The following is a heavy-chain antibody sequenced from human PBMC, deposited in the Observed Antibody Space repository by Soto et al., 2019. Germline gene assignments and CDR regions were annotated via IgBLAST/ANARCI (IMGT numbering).Heavy chain of an antibody. CDR2: IYHSWST. CDR3: ARPTYGYNYFDY. D-gene: IGHD4-17*01. J-gene: IGHJ4*02. Sequence: ETLSLTCAVSVYSICAGYYWACIRQPPGKGLEWIGSIYHSWSTYYNPSLKSRVTMSIDTSENQFSLKLSSVTAADTAVYYCARPTYGYNYFDYWGQGTLVTSPQ. V-gene: IGHV4-38-2*01. CDR1: VYSICAGYY.